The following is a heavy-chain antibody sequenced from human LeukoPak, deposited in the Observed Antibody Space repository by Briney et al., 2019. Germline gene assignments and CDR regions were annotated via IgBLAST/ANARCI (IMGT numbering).Heavy chain of an antibody. CDR2: IYTSGST. D-gene: IGHD4-17*01. V-gene: IGHV4-61*02. CDR3: ARGNDYGDYWVSDNWFDP. J-gene: IGHJ5*02. CDR1: GGSISSGSYY. Sequence: PSETLSLTCTVPGGSISSGSYYWSWIRQPAGKGLEWIGRIYTSGSTNYNPSLKSRVTISVDTSKNQFSLKLSSVTAADTAVYYCARGNDYGDYWVSDNWFDPWGQGTLVTVSS.